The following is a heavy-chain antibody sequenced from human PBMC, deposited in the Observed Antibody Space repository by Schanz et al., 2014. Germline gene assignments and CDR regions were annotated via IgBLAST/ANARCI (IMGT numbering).Heavy chain of an antibody. V-gene: IGHV3-48*01. J-gene: IGHJ4*02. CDR1: RFTFSDYS. CDR2: IRSSSTPI. D-gene: IGHD3-10*01. CDR3: VSSGSYSSYAF. Sequence: EAHLVESGGGLVKPGGSLTLSCAASRFTFSDYSMNWVRQAPGKGPEWVSYIRSSSTPIYYADSVKGRFTISRDNAKNSLYLQMNSLRAEDTAVYHCVSSGSYSSYAFWGQGTLVTVSS.